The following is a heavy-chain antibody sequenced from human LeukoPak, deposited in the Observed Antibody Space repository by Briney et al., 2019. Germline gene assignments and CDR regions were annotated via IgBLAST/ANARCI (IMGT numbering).Heavy chain of an antibody. CDR3: ARGGYGSGSYYGSDY. J-gene: IGHJ4*02. CDR2: INHSGST. Sequence: SETLSLTCAAYGGSFSGYYWSWIRQPPGKGLEWIGEINHSGSTNYNPSLKSRVTISVDTSKNQFSLKLSSVTAADTAVYYCARGGYGSGSYYGSDYWGQGTLVTVSS. D-gene: IGHD3-10*01. CDR1: GGSFSGYY. V-gene: IGHV4-34*01.